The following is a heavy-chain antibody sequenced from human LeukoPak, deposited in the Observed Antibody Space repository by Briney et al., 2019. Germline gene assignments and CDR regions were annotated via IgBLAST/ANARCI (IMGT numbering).Heavy chain of an antibody. J-gene: IGHJ4*02. CDR3: ARGMTTVTLFGY. V-gene: IGHV1-2*02. Sequence: ASVKVSCKASGYTFTGYYMHWVQQAPGQGLEWMGWINPNSGGTNYAQKFQGRVTMTRDTSISTAYMELSRLRSDDTAVYYCARGMTTVTLFGYWGQGTLVTVSS. CDR1: GYTFTGYY. D-gene: IGHD4-17*01. CDR2: INPNSGGT.